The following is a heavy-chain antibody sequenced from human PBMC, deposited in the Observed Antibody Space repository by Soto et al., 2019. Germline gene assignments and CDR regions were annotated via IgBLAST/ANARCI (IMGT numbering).Heavy chain of an antibody. J-gene: IGHJ4*02. D-gene: IGHD1-1*01. Sequence: ASVKVSCKASGYTFTSYGISWVRQAPGQGLEWMGWISAYNGNTNYAQKLQGRVTMTTDTSTSTAYMELRSLRSDDTAVYYCARVQLERRNLPIPRDYWGQGTLVTVSS. CDR3: ARVQLERRNLPIPRDY. V-gene: IGHV1-18*01. CDR1: GYTFTSYG. CDR2: ISAYNGNT.